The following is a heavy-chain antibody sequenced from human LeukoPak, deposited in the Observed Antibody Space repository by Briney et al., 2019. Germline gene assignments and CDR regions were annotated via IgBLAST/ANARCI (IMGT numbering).Heavy chain of an antibody. CDR1: GGSISSDY. V-gene: IGHV4-4*07. D-gene: IGHD6-13*01. CDR3: ARGSPVASTWYYLDY. CDR2: VYTSGST. J-gene: IGHJ4*02. Sequence: PSETLSLTCTVSGGSISSDYWSCIRQPAGKGLEWIGRVYTSGSTTYNPSLKSRVTMSVDTSKNQFSLKLSSVTAADTAVYYCARGSPVASTWYYLDYWGQGTLVTVSS.